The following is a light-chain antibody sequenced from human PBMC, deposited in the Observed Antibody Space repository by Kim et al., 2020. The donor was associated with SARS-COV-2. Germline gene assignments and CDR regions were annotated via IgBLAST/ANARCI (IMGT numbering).Light chain of an antibody. CDR1: QSVSSD. CDR3: LQRSNWLT. J-gene: IGKJ4*01. CDR2: DAS. Sequence: PGERSTLAYRSSQSVSSDLAWYQQNPGQAPRLLIYDASNRATGIPARFSGSGSGRDFTLTISSLEPEDFAVYYCLQRSNWLTFGGGTKVDIK. V-gene: IGKV3-11*02.